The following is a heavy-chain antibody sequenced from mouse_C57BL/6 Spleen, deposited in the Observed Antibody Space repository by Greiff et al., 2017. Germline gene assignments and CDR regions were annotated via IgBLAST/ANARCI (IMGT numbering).Heavy chain of an antibody. V-gene: IGHV3-6*01. CDR1: GYSITSGYY. CDR2: ISYDGSN. Sequence: VQLQQSGPGLVKPSPSLSLTCSVTGYSITSGYYWNWIRQFPGNKLEWMGYISYDGSNNYNPTLKNRISITRDTSKNQFFLKLNSVTTEDTATYYCATYYGSRIDYGGQGTTLTVSS. J-gene: IGHJ2*01. CDR3: ATYYGSRIDY. D-gene: IGHD1-1*01.